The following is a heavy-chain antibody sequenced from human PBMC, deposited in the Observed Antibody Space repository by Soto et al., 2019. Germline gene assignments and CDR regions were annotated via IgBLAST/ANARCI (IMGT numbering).Heavy chain of an antibody. J-gene: IGHJ4*02. V-gene: IGHV4-39*01. CDR1: GSSISSSSYD. D-gene: IGHD3-22*01. CDR2: IYYSGST. Sequence: SETLSLTCTVSGSSISSSSYDWGWIRQPPGKGLEWIGSIYYSGSTYYNPSLKSRVTISVDTSKNQFSLKLSSVTAADTAVYYCARLRYDFGYWGQGTLVTVSS. CDR3: ARLRYDFGY.